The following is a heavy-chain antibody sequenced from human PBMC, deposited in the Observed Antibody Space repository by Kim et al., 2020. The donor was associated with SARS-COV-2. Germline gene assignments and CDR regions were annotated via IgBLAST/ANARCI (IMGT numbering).Heavy chain of an antibody. J-gene: IGHJ4*02. CDR1: GGSISNNNYY. Sequence: SETLSLTCTVSGGSISNNNYYWGWIRQPPGKGLEWIGTIYNPSLKSRVTISVDTSKNQFSLKLSSVTAADTAVYSCATHTWDYGDGEWGQGTLVTVSS. CDR2: I. D-gene: IGHD4-17*01. V-gene: IGHV4-39*01. CDR3: ATHTWDYGDGE.